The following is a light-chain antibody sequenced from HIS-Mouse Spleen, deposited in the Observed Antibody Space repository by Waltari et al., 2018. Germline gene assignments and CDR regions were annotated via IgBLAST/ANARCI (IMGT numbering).Light chain of an antibody. CDR3: QVWDSSSWV. CDR2: RDS. V-gene: IGLV3-9*01. CDR1: NIGSKN. J-gene: IGLJ3*02. Sequence: SYELTQPLSGSVALGQTARITCGGNNIGSKNVHWYQQKPGQAPVLVIYRDSNRPPGIPERFSGSNSGNTATLTISRAQAGDEADYYCQVWDSSSWVFGGGTKLTVL.